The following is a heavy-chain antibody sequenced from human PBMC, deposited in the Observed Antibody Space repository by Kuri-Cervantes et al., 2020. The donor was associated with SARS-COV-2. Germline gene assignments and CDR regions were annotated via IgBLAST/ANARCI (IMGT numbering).Heavy chain of an antibody. J-gene: IGHJ4*02. CDR1: GGSFSGYY. D-gene: IGHD3-3*01. CDR3: ARAPLHYDFWSGGFDY. CDR2: IYYSGST. Sequence: GSLRLSCAVYGGSFSGYYWSWIRQPPGKGLEWIGSIYYSGSTYYNPSLKSRVTISVDTSKNQFSLKLSSVTAADTAVYYCARAPLHYDFWSGGFDYWGQGTLVTVSS. V-gene: IGHV4-34*01.